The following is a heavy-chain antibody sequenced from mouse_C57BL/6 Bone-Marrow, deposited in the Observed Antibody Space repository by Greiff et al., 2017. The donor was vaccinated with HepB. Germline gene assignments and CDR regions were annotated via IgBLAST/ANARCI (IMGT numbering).Heavy chain of an antibody. V-gene: IGHV1-69*01. D-gene: IGHD2-3*01. CDR2: IDPSDSYT. Sequence: QVQLKQPGAELVMPGASVKLSCKASGYTFTSYWMHWVKQRPGQGLEWIGEIDPSDSYTNYNQKFKGKSTLTVDKSSSTAYMQLSSLTSEVSAVYYCARDDGYYGYAMDYWGQEPQSPSPQ. J-gene: IGHJ4*01. CDR1: GYTFTSYW. CDR3: ARDDGYYGYAMDY.